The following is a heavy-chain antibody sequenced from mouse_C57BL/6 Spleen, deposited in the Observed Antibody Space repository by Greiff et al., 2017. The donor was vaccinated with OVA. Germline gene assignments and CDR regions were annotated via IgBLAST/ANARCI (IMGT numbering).Heavy chain of an antibody. D-gene: IGHD2-4*01. V-gene: IGHV1-26*01. J-gene: IGHJ4*01. CDR3: AFFYDYDYAMDY. Sequence: EVKLQQSGPELVKPGASVKISCKASGYTFTDYYMNWVKQSHGKSLEWIGDINPNNGGTSYNQKFKGKATLTVDKSSSTAYMELRRLTSEDSAAEYCAFFYDYDYAMDYWGQGTSVTVSS. CDR2: INPNNGGT. CDR1: GYTFTDYY.